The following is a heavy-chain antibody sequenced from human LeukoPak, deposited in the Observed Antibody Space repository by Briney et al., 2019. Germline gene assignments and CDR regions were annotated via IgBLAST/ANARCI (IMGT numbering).Heavy chain of an antibody. CDR3: ARDTAMAITGGLGD. D-gene: IGHD5-18*01. Sequence: GGSLRLSCAASGFTFSSYEMNWVRQAPGKGLEWVSYISSSGSTIYYADSVKGRLTISRDNAKNSLYLQMNSLRAEDTAVYYCARDTAMAITGGLGDWGQGTRVTVSS. J-gene: IGHJ4*02. CDR2: ISSSGSTI. CDR1: GFTFSSYE. V-gene: IGHV3-48*03.